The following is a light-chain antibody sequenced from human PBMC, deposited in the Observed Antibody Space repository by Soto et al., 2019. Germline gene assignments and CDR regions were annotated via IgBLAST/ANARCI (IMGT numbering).Light chain of an antibody. V-gene: IGLV2-14*01. CDR2: AVS. CDR1: SSDVGAYNF. CDR3: SSYAGANNYYL. Sequence: QSALTQPASVSGSPGQSITISCTGTSSDVGAYNFVSWYQQHPGKAPKLMIYAVSDRPSGVSNRFSGSKSGNTAFLTVSGLQADDEADYYCSSYAGANNYYLFGPGTKLTVL. J-gene: IGLJ1*01.